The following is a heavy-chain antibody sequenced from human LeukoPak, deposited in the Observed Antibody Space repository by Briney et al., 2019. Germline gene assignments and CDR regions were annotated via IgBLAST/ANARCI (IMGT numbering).Heavy chain of an antibody. V-gene: IGHV1-18*01. CDR1: GYTFTSYG. Sequence: ASVKVACKASGYTFTSYGISWVRQAPGQGLEWMGWISAYNGNTNYAQKLQGRVTMTTDTSTSTAYMELRSLRSDDTAVYYCARDPGYSSSSGFDYWGQGTLVTVSS. CDR2: ISAYNGNT. J-gene: IGHJ4*02. CDR3: ARDPGYSSSSGFDY. D-gene: IGHD6-6*01.